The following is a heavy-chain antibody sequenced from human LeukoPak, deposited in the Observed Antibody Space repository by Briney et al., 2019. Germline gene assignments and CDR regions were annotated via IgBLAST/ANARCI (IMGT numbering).Heavy chain of an antibody. Sequence: SETLPLTCAVYGGSFSGYYWSWIRQPPGRGLEWIGEINHSGSTNYNPSLKSRVTISVDTSKNQFSLKLSSVTAADTAVYYCATSLLYYYGSGSYSLEYFQHWGQGTLVTVSS. CDR1: GGSFSGYY. V-gene: IGHV4-34*01. CDR3: ATSLLYYYGSGSYSLEYFQH. J-gene: IGHJ1*01. D-gene: IGHD3-10*01. CDR2: INHSGST.